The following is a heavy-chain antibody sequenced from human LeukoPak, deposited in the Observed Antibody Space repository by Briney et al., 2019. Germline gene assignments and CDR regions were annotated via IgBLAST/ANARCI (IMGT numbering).Heavy chain of an antibody. Sequence: GGSLRLSCAASGFTFDDYGMSWVRQAPGKGLEWVSGINWNGGSTGYADSVKGRFTISRDNAKNSLYLQMNSLRAEDTAVYYCAELGITMTGGVWGKGTTVTISS. CDR2: INWNGGST. CDR3: AELGITMTGGV. CDR1: GFTFDDYG. J-gene: IGHJ6*04. V-gene: IGHV3-20*04. D-gene: IGHD3-10*02.